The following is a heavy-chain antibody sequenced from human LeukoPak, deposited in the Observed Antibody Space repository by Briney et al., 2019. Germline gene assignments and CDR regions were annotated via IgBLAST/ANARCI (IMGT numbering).Heavy chain of an antibody. CDR3: ARVRSSGSPLDY. J-gene: IGHJ4*02. CDR2: IGSSGSII. CDR1: GFTFSDYY. D-gene: IGHD3-22*01. V-gene: IGHV3-11*01. Sequence: GGSLRLSCAASGFTFSDYYMTWIRQAPGKGLEWVSYIGSSGSIIHYADSVKGRFTISRDNAKNSLYLQMNTPRAEDTAVYYCARVRSSGSPLDYWGQGTLVTVSS.